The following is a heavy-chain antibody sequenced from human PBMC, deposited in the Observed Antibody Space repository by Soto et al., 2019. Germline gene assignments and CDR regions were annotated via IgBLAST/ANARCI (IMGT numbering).Heavy chain of an antibody. CDR1: GGPSVDSS. V-gene: IGHV4-34*01. CDR2: INHSGST. CDR3: ARLQRTFGSYYHYYYMDV. Sequence: QVRLRQWGEGLWKLSETLSLTCACFGGPSVDSSWSGFRQPPGKGLEWIGEINHSGSTNYNPSLKSRVTILGDTSKSQFSLKLSSVTAADTAVYYCARLQRTFGSYYHYYYMDVWGRGTTVTVSS. J-gene: IGHJ6*03. D-gene: IGHD3-10*01.